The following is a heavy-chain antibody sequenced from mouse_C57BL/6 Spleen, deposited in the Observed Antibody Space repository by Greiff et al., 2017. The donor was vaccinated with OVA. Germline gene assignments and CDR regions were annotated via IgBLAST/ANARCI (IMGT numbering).Heavy chain of an antibody. CDR2: INPGSGGT. CDR1: GYAFTNYL. D-gene: IGHD6-1*01. Sequence: VQLQESGAELVRPGTSVKVSCKASGYAFTNYLIEWVKQRHGKGLEWIGVINPGSGGTNYNEKFKGKATLTADKSSSTAYMQLSSLTSEDSAVYFCARASLPAMDYWGQGTSVTVSS. CDR3: ARASLPAMDY. V-gene: IGHV1-54*01. J-gene: IGHJ4*01.